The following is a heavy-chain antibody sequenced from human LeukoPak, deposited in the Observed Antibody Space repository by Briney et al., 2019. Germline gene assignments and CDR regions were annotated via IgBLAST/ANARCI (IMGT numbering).Heavy chain of an antibody. CDR3: ASPYSSSFDY. J-gene: IGHJ4*02. D-gene: IGHD6-13*01. V-gene: IGHV4-39*01. Sequence: SETLSLTCTVSGGSISSSSHYWGWIRQPPGKGLEWIGNIFYSGSTYYNPSLKSRVSISVDTSKNQFSPKLNSVTAADTAVYYCASPYSSSFDYWGQGTLVIVSS. CDR2: IFYSGST. CDR1: GGSISSSSHY.